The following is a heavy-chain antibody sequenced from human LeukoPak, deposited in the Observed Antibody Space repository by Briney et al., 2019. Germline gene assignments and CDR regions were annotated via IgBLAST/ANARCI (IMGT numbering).Heavy chain of an antibody. CDR1: GFTFSSYG. D-gene: IGHD1-26*01. V-gene: IGHV3-30*02. J-gene: IGHJ6*03. CDR3: ARFPVRGGIYYYYMDV. Sequence: GGSLRLSCAASGFTFSSYGMHWVRQAPGKGLEWVAFIQFDGNNKYYADSVKGRFTISRDNAKNSLYLQMNSLRAEDTAVYYCARFPVRGGIYYYYMDVWGKGTTVTVSS. CDR2: IQFDGNNK.